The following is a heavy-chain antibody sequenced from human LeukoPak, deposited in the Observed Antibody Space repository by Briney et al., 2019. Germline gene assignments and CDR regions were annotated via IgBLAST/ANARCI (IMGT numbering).Heavy chain of an antibody. CDR1: GGTFSSYA. D-gene: IGHD3-10*01. V-gene: IGHV1-69*05. J-gene: IGHJ4*02. Sequence: SVKVSCKASGGTFSSYAISWVRQAPGHGLEWMGGIIPIFGTANYAQKFQGRVTITTDESTSTAYMELSSLRSEDTAVYYCMMYYYGSGSYSNFDYWGQGTLVTVSS. CDR3: MMYYYGSGSYSNFDY. CDR2: IIPIFGTA.